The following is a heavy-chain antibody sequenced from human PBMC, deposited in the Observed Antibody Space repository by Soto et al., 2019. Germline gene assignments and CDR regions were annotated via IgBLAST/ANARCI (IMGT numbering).Heavy chain of an antibody. D-gene: IGHD6-13*01. Sequence: QVQLQESGPGLVKPSETLSLTCTVSGGSISSYYWSWIRQPAGKGLEWIGRIYTSGSTNYNPSLKSRVTMSVDASKHQFSLTLSSVTAADTAVYYCARLIAAAVPNWFDPWGQGTLVTVSA. CDR1: GGSISSYY. J-gene: IGHJ5*02. CDR2: IYTSGST. CDR3: ARLIAAAVPNWFDP. V-gene: IGHV4-4*07.